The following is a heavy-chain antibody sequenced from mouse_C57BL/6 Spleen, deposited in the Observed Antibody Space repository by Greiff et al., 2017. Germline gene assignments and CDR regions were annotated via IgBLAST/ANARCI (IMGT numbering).Heavy chain of an antibody. CDR2: ISSGSSTI. J-gene: IGHJ1*03. D-gene: IGHD4-1*01. Sequence: EVQVVESGGGLVKPGGSLKLSCAASGFTFSDYGMHWVRQAPEKGLEWVAYISSGSSTIYYADTVKGRFTISRDNAKNTLFLQMTSLRSEDTAMYYCARTANWDDWYFDVWGTGTTVTVAS. CDR1: GFTFSDYG. V-gene: IGHV5-17*01. CDR3: ARTANWDDWYFDV.